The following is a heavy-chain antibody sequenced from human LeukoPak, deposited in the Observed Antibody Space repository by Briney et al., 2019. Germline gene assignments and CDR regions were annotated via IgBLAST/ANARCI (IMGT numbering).Heavy chain of an antibody. J-gene: IGHJ4*02. Sequence: ASVKVSCKATGYTFTSYGISWVRQAPGQGLEWMGWISSNSDNTNYAQKLQGRVTMTTDTSTSTAYMELRSLRSDDTAVYYCARDWGSIKVITDYWGQGALVTVSS. V-gene: IGHV1-18*01. D-gene: IGHD3-16*01. CDR3: ARDWGSIKVITDY. CDR2: ISSNSDNT. CDR1: GYTFTSYG.